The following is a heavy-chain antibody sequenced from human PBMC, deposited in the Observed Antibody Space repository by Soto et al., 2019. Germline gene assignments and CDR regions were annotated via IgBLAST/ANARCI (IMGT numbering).Heavy chain of an antibody. J-gene: IGHJ6*02. CDR2: INPNSGGT. CDR3: AREGGYCTNGVCPTWDYYYGMDV. V-gene: IGHV1-2*04. CDR1: GYTFTGYY. D-gene: IGHD2-8*01. Sequence: ASVKVSCKASGYTFTGYYMHWVRQAPGQGLEWMGWINPNSGGTNYAQKFQGWATMTRDTSISTAYMELSRLRSDDTAVYYCAREGGYCTNGVCPTWDYYYGMDVWGQGTTVTVSS.